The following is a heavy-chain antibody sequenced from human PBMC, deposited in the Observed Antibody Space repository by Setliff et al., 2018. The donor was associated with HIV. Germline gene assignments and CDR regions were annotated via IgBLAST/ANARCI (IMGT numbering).Heavy chain of an antibody. CDR1: GGSMRSTTYY. V-gene: IGHV4-39*01. CDR2: VHFSGTT. D-gene: IGHD3-3*01. Sequence: KSSETLSLTCTVSGGSMRSTTYYWGWVRQPPGKGLEWIGNVHFSGTTYYNPSLKSRVTISVDPSQNQFSLRLISVTAADAAMYYCARPSLGIGGGSKFDPWGQGTLVTVSS. J-gene: IGHJ5*02. CDR3: ARPSLGIGGGSKFDP.